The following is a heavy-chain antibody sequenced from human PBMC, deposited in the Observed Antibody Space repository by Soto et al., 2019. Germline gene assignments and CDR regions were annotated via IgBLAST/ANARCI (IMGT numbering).Heavy chain of an antibody. J-gene: IGHJ4*02. D-gene: IGHD2-15*01. CDR3: ARLRYCSGGTCYADY. CDR1: GYSFTTYW. CDR2: IYGGDSDT. Sequence: GESLKISCEGSGYSFTTYWIGWVHQMPGKGLEWMGIIYGGDSDTRYIPSFHGQVTISADKSISTAYLQWSSLKASDTAMYYCARLRYCSGGTCYADYWGQGTPVTLSS. V-gene: IGHV5-51*07.